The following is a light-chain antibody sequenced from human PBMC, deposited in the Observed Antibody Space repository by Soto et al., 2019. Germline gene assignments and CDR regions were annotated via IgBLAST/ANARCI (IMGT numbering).Light chain of an antibody. CDR2: GAS. Sequence: EIVLTQSPGFLSLSPGERATLSCRASQSVDSSFFAWYQQKPGQAPRLLLYGASKRATGIPDRFSGSGSGTDFTLTISRLEPEDFAVYYCQQYVSSVTFGQGTKVEIK. CDR3: QQYVSSVT. CDR1: QSVDSSF. J-gene: IGKJ1*01. V-gene: IGKV3-20*01.